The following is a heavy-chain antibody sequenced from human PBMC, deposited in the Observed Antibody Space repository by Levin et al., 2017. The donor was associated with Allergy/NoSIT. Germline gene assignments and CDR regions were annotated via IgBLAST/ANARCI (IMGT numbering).Heavy chain of an antibody. CDR2: ISYDGSNK. CDR1: GFTFSSYG. CDR3: AKDLASDAFDI. J-gene: IGHJ3*02. Sequence: PGGSLRLSCAASGFTFSSYGMHWVRQAPGKGLEWVAVISYDGSNKYYADSVKGRFTISRDNSKNTLYLQMNSLRAEDTAVYYCAKDLASDAFDIWGQGTMVTVSS. V-gene: IGHV3-30*18.